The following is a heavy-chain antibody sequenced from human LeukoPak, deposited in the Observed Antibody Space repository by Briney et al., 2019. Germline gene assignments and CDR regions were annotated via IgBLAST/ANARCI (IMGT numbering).Heavy chain of an antibody. CDR1: GGTFSSYA. CDR3: ATVAIVVVTAILDY. CDR2: IIPILGIA. V-gene: IGHV1-69*04. J-gene: IGHJ4*02. Sequence: ASVKVSCKASGGTFSSYAISWVRQAPGQGLEWMGRIIPILGIANYAQKFQGRVTITADKSTSTAYMELSSLRSEDTAVYYCATVAIVVVTAILDYWGQGTPVTAS. D-gene: IGHD2-21*02.